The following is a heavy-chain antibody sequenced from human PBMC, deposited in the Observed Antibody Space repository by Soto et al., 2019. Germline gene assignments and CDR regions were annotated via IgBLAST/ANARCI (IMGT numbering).Heavy chain of an antibody. CDR3: ARVRQIYYYYDMDV. Sequence: GGSLRLSCAASGFTFSSYSMNWVRQAPGKGLQWVSYISTTSSTIFYADSVKGRFTISRDNAKNSLYLQMNSLRDEDTAVYYCARVRQIYYYYDMDVWGQGTTVTVSS. V-gene: IGHV3-48*02. CDR1: GFTFSSYS. J-gene: IGHJ6*02. CDR2: ISTTSSTI.